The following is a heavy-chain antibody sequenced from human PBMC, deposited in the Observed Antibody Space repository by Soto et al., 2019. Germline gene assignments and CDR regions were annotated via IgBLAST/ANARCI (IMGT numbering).Heavy chain of an antibody. CDR3: ARRDSSGRYFDY. Sequence: SVKVSCKASGGTFSSYAISWVRQAPGQGLEWMGGIVPIFGTANYAQKFQGRVTITADESTSTAYMELSSLRSEDTAVYYCARRDSSGRYFDYWGQGTLVTVSS. CDR2: IVPIFGTA. D-gene: IGHD6-19*01. CDR1: GGTFSSYA. V-gene: IGHV1-69*13. J-gene: IGHJ4*02.